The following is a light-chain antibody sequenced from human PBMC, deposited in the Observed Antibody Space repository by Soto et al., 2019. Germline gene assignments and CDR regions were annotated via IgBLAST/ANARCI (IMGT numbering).Light chain of an antibody. Sequence: IVLKQSPGTLPLYPGERATLSCRASQSVSSSYLAWYQQKPGQAPRLLIYGASSRATGIPDRFSGSGSGTDFTLTISRLEPEDFAVYYCQQYGSSPREFGQGTKVDIK. J-gene: IGKJ1*01. V-gene: IGKV3-20*01. CDR1: QSVSSSY. CDR2: GAS. CDR3: QQYGSSPRE.